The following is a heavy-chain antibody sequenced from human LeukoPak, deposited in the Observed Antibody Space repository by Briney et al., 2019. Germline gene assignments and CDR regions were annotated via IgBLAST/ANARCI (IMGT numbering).Heavy chain of an antibody. CDR3: ARGPGGNSNRRLGAGPNWFDP. V-gene: IGHV1-69*04. D-gene: IGHD4-23*01. Sequence: ASVKVSCKASGGTFSSYAISWVRQAPGQGLEWVGRIIPILGIANYAQKFQGRVTITADKSTSTAYMELSSLRSEDTAVYYCARGPGGNSNRRLGAGPNWFDPWGQGTLVTVSS. J-gene: IGHJ5*02. CDR2: IIPILGIA. CDR1: GGTFSSYA.